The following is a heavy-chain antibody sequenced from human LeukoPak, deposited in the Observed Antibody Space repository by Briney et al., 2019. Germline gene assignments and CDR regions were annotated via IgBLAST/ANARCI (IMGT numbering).Heavy chain of an antibody. CDR3: AKRFAPAVYYFDY. V-gene: IGHV3-23*01. CDR2: ISGSGGST. CDR1: GFTFSSYA. Sequence: GGSLRLSCAASGFTFSSYAMSWVRQAPGKGLEWVSAISGSGGSTYYADSVKGRFTISRDNSKNTLYLQMTSLRAEDTAVYYCAKRFAPAVYYFDYWGQGTLVTVSS. J-gene: IGHJ4*02. D-gene: IGHD2-2*01.